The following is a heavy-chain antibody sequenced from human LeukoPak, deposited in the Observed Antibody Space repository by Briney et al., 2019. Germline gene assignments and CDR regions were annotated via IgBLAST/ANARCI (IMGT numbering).Heavy chain of an antibody. CDR3: AKDFLFNYYDSSGYYFDY. J-gene: IGHJ4*02. CDR1: GFTFSSYA. D-gene: IGHD3-22*01. V-gene: IGHV3-23*01. CDR2: ISGSGGRT. Sequence: GGALRLSCAASGFTFSSYAMSWVRQAPGKGLEWVSAISGSGGRTYYADSVKGRFTICRDNSKNTLYLQMNSLRAEDTAVYYCAKDFLFNYYDSSGYYFDYWGQGTLVTVSS.